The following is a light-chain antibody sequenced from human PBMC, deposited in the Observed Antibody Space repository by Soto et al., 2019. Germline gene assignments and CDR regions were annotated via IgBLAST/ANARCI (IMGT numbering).Light chain of an antibody. J-gene: IGKJ2*01. CDR3: QQYGTYST. Sequence: DIQMTQSPSTLPASAGDRVTITCRASQTINNWLAWYQQKPGKPPKLLIYKASNLESGVPSRFSGSGSGTEFTLTISSLQPDDSGTYYCQQYGTYSTFGQGTTLQIK. CDR2: KAS. V-gene: IGKV1-5*03. CDR1: QTINNW.